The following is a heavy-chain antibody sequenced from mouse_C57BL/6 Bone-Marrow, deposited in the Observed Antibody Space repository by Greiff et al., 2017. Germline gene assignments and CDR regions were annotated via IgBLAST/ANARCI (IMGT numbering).Heavy chain of an antibody. D-gene: IGHD4-1*01. CDR1: GFNIKDDY. CDR2: IDPENGDT. V-gene: IGHV14-4*01. Sequence: VQLQQSGAELVRPGASVKLSCTASGFNIKDDYMHWVKQRPEQGLEWIGWIDPENGDTEYATKFQGKAPITADTSSSTAYLQLSSLTSEDTAVYYCTTDWDYWGQGTTLTVSA. J-gene: IGHJ2*01. CDR3: TTDWDY.